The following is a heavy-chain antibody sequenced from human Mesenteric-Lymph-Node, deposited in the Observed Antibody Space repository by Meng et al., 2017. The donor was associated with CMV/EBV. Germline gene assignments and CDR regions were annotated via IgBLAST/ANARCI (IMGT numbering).Heavy chain of an antibody. CDR2: ISYDGSNK. V-gene: IGHV3-30*04. CDR3: VRPVLESWYFDY. J-gene: IGHJ4*02. D-gene: IGHD3-3*01. Sequence: GESLKISCAASGFTFSSYAMHWVRQAPGKGLEWVAVISYDGSNKYYADSVKGRFTISRDNSKNTLYLQMNSLRAEDTAVYYCVRPVLESWYFDYWGQGTLVTVSS. CDR1: GFTFSSYA.